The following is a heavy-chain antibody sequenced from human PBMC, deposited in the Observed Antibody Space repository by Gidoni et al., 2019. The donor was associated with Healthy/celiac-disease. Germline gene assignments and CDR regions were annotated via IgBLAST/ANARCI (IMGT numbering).Heavy chain of an antibody. Sequence: QVQLVQSGAEVKKSGSSVKVSCKASGGTFSSYAIRWVRQAPGQGLEWMGGFIPIFGTANYAQKFQGRVTITADESTSTAYMELSSLRSEDTAVYYCARDREGNSGSYHVPYYMDVWGKGTTVTVSS. CDR2: FIPIFGTA. V-gene: IGHV1-69*01. CDR1: GGTFSSYA. J-gene: IGHJ6*03. D-gene: IGHD1-26*01. CDR3: ARDREGNSGSYHVPYYMDV.